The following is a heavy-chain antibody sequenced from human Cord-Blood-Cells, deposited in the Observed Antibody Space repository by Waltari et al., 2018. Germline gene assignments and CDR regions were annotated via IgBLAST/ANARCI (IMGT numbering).Heavy chain of an antibody. V-gene: IGHV4-39*01. D-gene: IGHD4-4*01. CDR1: GGSISSSSYY. CDR2: IYYSGST. J-gene: IGHJ4*02. Sequence: QLQLQESGPGLVKPSETLSLTCTVSGGSISSSSYYWGWIRRPPGKGLEWLGSIYYSGSTYYNPSLKSRVTISVDTSKNQFSLKLSSVTAADTAVYYCARRFSNYFDYWGQGTLVTVSS. CDR3: ARRFSNYFDY.